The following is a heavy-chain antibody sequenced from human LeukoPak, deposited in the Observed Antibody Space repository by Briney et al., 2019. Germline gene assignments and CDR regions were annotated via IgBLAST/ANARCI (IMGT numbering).Heavy chain of an antibody. CDR1: GYTFTGYY. CDR2: INPNSGGT. D-gene: IGHD2-2*01. Sequence: ASVKVSCKASGYTFTGYYMHWVRQAPGQGLEWMGWINPNSGGTNYAQKFQGRVTMTRDTSISTAYMELSRLRSDDTAVYYCARTMRYCSSTSCYSLDYWGQETLVTVSS. CDR3: ARTMRYCSSTSCYSLDY. V-gene: IGHV1-2*02. J-gene: IGHJ4*02.